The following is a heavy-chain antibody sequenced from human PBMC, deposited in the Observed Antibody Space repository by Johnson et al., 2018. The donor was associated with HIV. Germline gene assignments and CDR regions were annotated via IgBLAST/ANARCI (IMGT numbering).Heavy chain of an antibody. CDR2: ISSSGTTI. V-gene: IGHV3-11*04. CDR3: AVLTTGGLRVGNFDI. Sequence: QVQLVESGGGVVQPGRSLRLSCAASGFTFSDYYMSWIRQAPGKGLAWVSYISSSGTTIYYADSVKGRFIISRDNAKNSLYLQMNSLRAEDTAVYYCAVLTTGGLRVGNFDIWGQGTMVTVSS. J-gene: IGHJ3*02. D-gene: IGHD1-1*01. CDR1: GFTFSDYY.